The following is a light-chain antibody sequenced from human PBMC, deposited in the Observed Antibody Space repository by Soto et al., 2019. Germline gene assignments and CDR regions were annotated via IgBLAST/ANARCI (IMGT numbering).Light chain of an antibody. J-gene: IGKJ5*01. CDR3: QQRRSWQVT. V-gene: IGKV3D-11*02. CDR2: DAS. CDR1: QSINTY. Sequence: ENVLTQSPASLSLSAWEGATLSSMASQSINTYLAWYQQKPGQAPRLLIYDASKRATGIPARFSGSGSGTNFTLTISSLEPEDFAVYYCQQRRSWQVTFGQGTRLEIK.